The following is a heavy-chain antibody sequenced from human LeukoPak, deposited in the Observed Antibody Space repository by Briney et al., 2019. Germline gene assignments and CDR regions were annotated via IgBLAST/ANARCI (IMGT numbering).Heavy chain of an antibody. CDR1: GYSFTSYW. V-gene: IGHV5-10-1*01. Sequence: GESLRISCKGSGYSFTSYWISWVRQMPGKGLEWMGRIDPSDSYTNYSPSFQGHVTISADNSISTAYLQWSSLKASDTAMYYCARSLGSGWTSDAFDIWGQGTMVTVSS. J-gene: IGHJ3*02. CDR3: ARSLGSGWTSDAFDI. D-gene: IGHD6-19*01. CDR2: IDPSDSYT.